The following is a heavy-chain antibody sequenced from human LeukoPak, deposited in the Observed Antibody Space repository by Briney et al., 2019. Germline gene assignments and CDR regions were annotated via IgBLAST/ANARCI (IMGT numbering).Heavy chain of an antibody. J-gene: IGHJ4*02. CDR1: GFTFSNAW. D-gene: IGHD3-10*01. Sequence: GGSLRLSCAASGFTFSNAWMSWVRKAPGKGRGWVGRIKSKTDGGTTDYAAPVKGRFTISRDDSKNTLYLQMNSLKTEDTAVYDCTTSDFMVREENDDYWGQGTLVTVSS. CDR3: TTSDFMVREENDDY. V-gene: IGHV3-15*01. CDR2: IKSKTDGGTT.